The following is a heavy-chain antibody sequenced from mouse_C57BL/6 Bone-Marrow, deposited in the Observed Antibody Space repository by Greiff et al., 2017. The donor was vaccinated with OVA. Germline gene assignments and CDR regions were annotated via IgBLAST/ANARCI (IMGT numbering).Heavy chain of an antibody. CDR3: ARDDYDGYFDY. J-gene: IGHJ2*01. D-gene: IGHD2-4*01. V-gene: IGHV3-6*01. CDR1: GYSITSGYY. CDR2: ISYDGSN. Sequence: EVQLQESGPGLVKPSQSLSLTCSVTGYSITSGYYWNWIRQFPGNKLEWMGYISYDGSNNYNPSLKNRISITRDTSKNQFFLKLNSLTTEDTATYYCARDDYDGYFDYWGQGTTLTVSS.